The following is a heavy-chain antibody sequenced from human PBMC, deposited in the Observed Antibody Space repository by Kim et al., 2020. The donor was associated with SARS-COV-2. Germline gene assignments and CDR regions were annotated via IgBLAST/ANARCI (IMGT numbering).Heavy chain of an antibody. D-gene: IGHD1-26*01. CDR3: VKTQKPGGSYYFDY. J-gene: IGHJ4*02. Sequence: ADSVKGRFTISRDNSKNTLYLQMSSLRAEDTAVYYCVKTQKPGGSYYFDYWGQGTLVTVSS. V-gene: IGHV3-64D*09.